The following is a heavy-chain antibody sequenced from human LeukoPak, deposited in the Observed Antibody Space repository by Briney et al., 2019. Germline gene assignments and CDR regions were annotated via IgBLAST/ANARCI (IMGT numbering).Heavy chain of an antibody. J-gene: IGHJ4*02. CDR3: ARKTGYYIDY. Sequence: GGSLRLSCAASGFTFSSYAMHCVRQAPGKGLEWVAVISYDGSNKYYADSVKGRFTISRDNYKNTLYLQMNSLRAEDTAVYYCARKTGYYIDYWGQGTLVTVSS. CDR1: GFTFSSYA. D-gene: IGHD3-9*01. V-gene: IGHV3-30-3*01. CDR2: ISYDGSNK.